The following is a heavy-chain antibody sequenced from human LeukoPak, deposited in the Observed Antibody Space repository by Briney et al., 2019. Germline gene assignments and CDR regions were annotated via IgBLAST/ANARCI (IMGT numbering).Heavy chain of an antibody. CDR1: GFTFSSYE. J-gene: IGHJ4*02. CDR3: ARDYSGGGVDY. CDR2: ISSSGSTI. Sequence: SGGSLRLSCAASGFTFSSYEMNWVRQAPGKGLEWVSYISSSGSTIYYADSVKGRFTISRDNAKNSLYLQTNSLRAEDTAVYYCARDYSGGGVDYWGQGTLVTVSS. D-gene: IGHD1-26*01. V-gene: IGHV3-48*03.